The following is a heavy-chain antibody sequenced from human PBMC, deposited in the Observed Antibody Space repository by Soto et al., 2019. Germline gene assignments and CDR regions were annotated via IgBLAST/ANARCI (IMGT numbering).Heavy chain of an antibody. CDR3: ARPLRDRNYYYGMAV. CDR1: GGTFSKYA. CDR2: TIPMFGTP. Sequence: QVKLVQSGAEMQQPGASVRVSCKASGGTFSKYAFSWVRQAPGQGLEWLVGTIPMFGTPNYAQKFQGRVDISADESTATVYMELSSLRSEDTAVYFCARPLRDRNYYYGMAVCGQGNTDTVSS. V-gene: IGHV1-69*01. D-gene: IGHD3-22*01. J-gene: IGHJ6*02.